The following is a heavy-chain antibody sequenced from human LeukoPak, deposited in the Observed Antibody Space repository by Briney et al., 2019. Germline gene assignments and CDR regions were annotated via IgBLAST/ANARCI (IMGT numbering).Heavy chain of an antibody. CDR3: ARVGYCYDSSGLYDY. J-gene: IGHJ4*02. CDR1: GGSISSYY. CDR2: IYYSGST. D-gene: IGHD3-22*01. V-gene: IGHV4-59*01. Sequence: SETLSLTCTVSGGSISSYYWSWIRQPPGKGLEWIGYIYYSGSTNYNPSLKSRVTISVDTSKNQFSLKLSSVTAADTAVYYCARVGYCYDSSGLYDYWGQGTLVTVSS.